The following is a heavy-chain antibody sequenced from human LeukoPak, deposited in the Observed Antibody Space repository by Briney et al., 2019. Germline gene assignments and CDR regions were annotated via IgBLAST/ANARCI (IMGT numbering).Heavy chain of an antibody. Sequence: SETLSLTCAVSGASISSGGFSWSWIRQPPGKGLEWIGYIYYSGSTNHNPSLKSRVTISVDTSKNQFSLQLSSVTAADTAVYYCARGGSYFGNWGQGTLVTVSS. CDR3: ARGGSYFGN. CDR1: GASISSGGFS. J-gene: IGHJ4*02. V-gene: IGHV4-61*08. D-gene: IGHD1-26*01. CDR2: IYYSGST.